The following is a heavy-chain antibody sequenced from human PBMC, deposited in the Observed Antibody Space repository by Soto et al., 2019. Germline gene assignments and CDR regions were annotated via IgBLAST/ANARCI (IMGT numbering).Heavy chain of an antibody. CDR3: AREDTTLVGNAFDV. D-gene: IGHD5-18*01. CDR1: GFNFSSYG. J-gene: IGHJ3*01. CDR2: TWYDGSNK. V-gene: IGHV3-33*01. Sequence: QVQLVESGGGVVQPGRSLRLSCGASGFNFSSYGMHWVRQAPGKGLEWVAVTWYDGSNKYYADSVKGRFTISRDNSKNTLYLQMNSLRAEDTAGYYCAREDTTLVGNAFDVWGQGTTVTVSS.